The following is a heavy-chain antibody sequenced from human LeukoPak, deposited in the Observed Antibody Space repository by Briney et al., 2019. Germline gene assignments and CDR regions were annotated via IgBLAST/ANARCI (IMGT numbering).Heavy chain of an antibody. CDR3: AKDFERSVGAAEPFDY. V-gene: IGHV3-23*01. CDR1: GFTFSSYG. D-gene: IGHD1-26*01. CDR2: ISGSGGST. Sequence: GGSLSLSCAASGFTFSSYGMSWVRQAPGKGLEWVSAISGSGGSTYYADSVKGRFTISRDNSKNTLYLRMNSLRAGDTAVYYCAKDFERSVGAAEPFDYWGQGTLVTVSS. J-gene: IGHJ4*02.